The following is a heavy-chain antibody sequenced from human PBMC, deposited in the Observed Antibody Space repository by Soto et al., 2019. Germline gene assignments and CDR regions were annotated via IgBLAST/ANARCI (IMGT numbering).Heavy chain of an antibody. D-gene: IGHD6-13*01. J-gene: IGHJ4*02. V-gene: IGHV4-30-4*01. Sequence: PSETLSLTCTVSGGSISSGDYYWSWIRQPPGKGLEWIGYIYYSGSTYYNPSLKSRVTISVDTSKNQFSLKLSSVTAADTAVYYCARAASSWPGYYFDYWGQGTLVTVSS. CDR1: GGSISSGDYY. CDR3: ARAASSWPGYYFDY. CDR2: IYYSGST.